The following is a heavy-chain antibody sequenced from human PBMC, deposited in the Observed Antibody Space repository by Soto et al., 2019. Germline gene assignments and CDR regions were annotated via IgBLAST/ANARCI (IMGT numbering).Heavy chain of an antibody. CDR3: ARVVPGAEAWFGP. D-gene: IGHD2-2*01. CDR1: GYTFSNYG. J-gene: IGHJ5*02. V-gene: IGHV1-18*01. Sequence: ASVKVSCKTSGYTFSNYGITWVRQAPGQPLEWLGWISLYSDGTNYAQKFQGRVSMTTDTSTTTAYMELRSLRSDDTAVYYCARVVPGAEAWFGPWGQGTPVTVSS. CDR2: ISLYSDGT.